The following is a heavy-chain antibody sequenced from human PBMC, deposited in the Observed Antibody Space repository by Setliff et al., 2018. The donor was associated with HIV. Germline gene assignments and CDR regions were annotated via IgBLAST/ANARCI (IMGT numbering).Heavy chain of an antibody. V-gene: IGHV1-24*01. Sequence: ASVKVSCKVSGHTLTELSRHWVRQTPGKGLEWMGGFDPEDGEIIYVKKFHGRVTMTEDTSTDTAYMELSSLTSEDTAVYFCATRSYYYDSSGYSSRGAFDIWGQGTMVTVSS. D-gene: IGHD3-22*01. CDR3: ATRSYYYDSSGYSSRGAFDI. CDR1: GHTLTELS. J-gene: IGHJ3*02. CDR2: FDPEDGEI.